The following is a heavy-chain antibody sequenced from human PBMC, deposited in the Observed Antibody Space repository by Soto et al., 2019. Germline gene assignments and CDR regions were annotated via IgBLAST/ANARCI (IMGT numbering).Heavy chain of an antibody. CDR3: ARGLGRTVLAPNYYYMDV. CDR2: MNPNSGNT. CDR1: GYTFTSYD. V-gene: IGHV1-8*01. J-gene: IGHJ6*03. D-gene: IGHD4-17*01. Sequence: ASVKVSCKASGYTFTSYDINWVRQATGQGLEWMGWMNPNSGNTGYAQKFQGRVTMTRNTSISTAYMELSSLRSEDTAVYYCARGLGRTVLAPNYYYMDVWGKGTTVTVSS.